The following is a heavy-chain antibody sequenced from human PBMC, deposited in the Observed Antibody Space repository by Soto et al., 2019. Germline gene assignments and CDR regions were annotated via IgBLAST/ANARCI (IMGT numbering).Heavy chain of an antibody. Sequence: GGSLRLSCAASGFTFSSYAMHWVRQAPGKGLEWVAVISYDGSNKYYADSVKGRFTISRDNSENTLYLQMNSLRAEDTAVYYCAVLNSLDYWGQGTLVTISS. CDR2: ISYDGSNK. D-gene: IGHD1-1*01. V-gene: IGHV3-30*14. J-gene: IGHJ4*02. CDR3: AVLNSLDY. CDR1: GFTFSSYA.